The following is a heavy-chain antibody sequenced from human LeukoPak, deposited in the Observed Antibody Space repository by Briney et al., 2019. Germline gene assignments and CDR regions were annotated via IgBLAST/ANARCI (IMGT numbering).Heavy chain of an antibody. J-gene: IGHJ4*02. CDR2: IHYSGNT. CDR1: GGSINNYY. V-gene: IGHV4-59*01. Sequence: SETLSLTCTVSGGSINNYYWSWIRHPPGKGLEWIGYIHYSGNTNYNPSLKSRVTISLDASKNRFSLKLSSVTAADTAVYYCARALFYGDPAGDYWGEGTLVTVSS. D-gene: IGHD4-17*01. CDR3: ARALFYGDPAGDY.